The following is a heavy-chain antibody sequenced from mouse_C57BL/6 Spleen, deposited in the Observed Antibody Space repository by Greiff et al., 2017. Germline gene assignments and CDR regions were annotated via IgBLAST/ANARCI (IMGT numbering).Heavy chain of an antibody. D-gene: IGHD1-1*01. V-gene: IGHV1-74*01. J-gene: IGHJ3*01. CDR3: AMDYYGSSSAWFAY. Sequence: VQLQQPGAELVKPGASVKVSCKASGYTFTSYWMHWVKQRPGQGLEWIGRIHPSDSDTNYNQKFKGKATLTVDKSSSTAYMQLSSLTSEDSAVYDCAMDYYGSSSAWFAYWGQGTLVTVSA. CDR1: GYTFTSYW. CDR2: IHPSDSDT.